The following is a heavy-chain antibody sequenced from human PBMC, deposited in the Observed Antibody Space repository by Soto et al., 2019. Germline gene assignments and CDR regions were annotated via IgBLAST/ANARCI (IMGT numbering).Heavy chain of an antibody. J-gene: IGHJ3*02. CDR2: MNPNSGNT. CDR3: ARVSRGTGDAFDI. V-gene: IGHV1-8*01. CDR1: GYTFTSYD. D-gene: IGHD7-27*01. Sequence: ASVKVSCKASGYTFTSYDINWVRQATGQGLEGMGWMNPNSGNTGYAQKFQGRVTMTRNTSISTAYMEMSSLRSEDTAVYYCARVSRGTGDAFDIWGQGTMVTVSS.